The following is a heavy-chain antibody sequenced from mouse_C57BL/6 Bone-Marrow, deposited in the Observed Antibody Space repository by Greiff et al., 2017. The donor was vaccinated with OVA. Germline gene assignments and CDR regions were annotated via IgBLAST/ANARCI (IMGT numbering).Heavy chain of an antibody. V-gene: IGHV14-4*01. CDR1: GFNIKDDY. Sequence: EVKLQESGAELVRPGASVKLSCTASGFNIKDDYMHWVKQRPEQGLEWIGWIDPENGDTEYASKFQGKATITADTSSNTAYLQLSSLTSEDTAVYYCTPPFTTVKYFDVWGTGTTVTVSS. D-gene: IGHD1-1*01. CDR2: IDPENGDT. J-gene: IGHJ1*03. CDR3: TPPFTTVKYFDV.